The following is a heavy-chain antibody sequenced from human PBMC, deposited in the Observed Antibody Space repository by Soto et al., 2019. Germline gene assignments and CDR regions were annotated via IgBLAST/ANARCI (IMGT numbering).Heavy chain of an antibody. D-gene: IGHD6-13*01. CDR1: GDSINNSY. Sequence: PSETLSLTCAVSGDSINNSYWIFIRHPPGKRLEWIGSIYYTGTTTYNPSLESRVTMSVDTSKNQFSLKLNSVDAADTAVYYCAKYRRTEAEGFTLDYWGRGTLVTVSS. J-gene: IGHJ4*02. CDR2: IYYTGTT. CDR3: AKYRRTEAEGFTLDY. V-gene: IGHV4-59*01.